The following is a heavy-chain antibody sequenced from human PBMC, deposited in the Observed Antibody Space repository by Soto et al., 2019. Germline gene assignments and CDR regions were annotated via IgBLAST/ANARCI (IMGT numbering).Heavy chain of an antibody. Sequence: ASVKVSCKASGYLFTAYSMHWVRLAPGQGLEWMGVVNPSGGSTKYAQNFQGRVTMTRDTSTTTIYMELSSLRSDDTAIYYCAREENCSGGTCYSEYFHRWGQGTLVTV. V-gene: IGHV1-46*01. D-gene: IGHD2-15*01. CDR2: VNPSGGST. J-gene: IGHJ1*01. CDR1: GYLFTAYS. CDR3: AREENCSGGTCYSEYFHR.